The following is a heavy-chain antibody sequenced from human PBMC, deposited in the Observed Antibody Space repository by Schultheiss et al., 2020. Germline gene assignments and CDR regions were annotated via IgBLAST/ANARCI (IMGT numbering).Heavy chain of an antibody. D-gene: IGHD3-3*01. CDR3: ARGYDFWYY. J-gene: IGHJ4*02. V-gene: IGHV3-21*04. CDR1: GFTFSSYS. CDR2: ISSSSSYI. Sequence: GESLKISCAASGFTFSSYSMNWVRQAPGKGLEWVSSISSSSSYIYYADSVKGRFTISRDNAKNSLYLQMSSLRAEDTAVYYCARGYDFWYYWGQGTLVTVSS.